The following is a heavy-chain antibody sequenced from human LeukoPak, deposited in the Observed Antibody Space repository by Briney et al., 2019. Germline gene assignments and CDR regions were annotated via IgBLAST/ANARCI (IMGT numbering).Heavy chain of an antibody. V-gene: IGHV3-33*01. CDR2: IWFDGSNK. Sequence: GGSLRLSCAASGFTFSSYGMYWVRQAPGKGLEWVAVIWFDGSNKYYADSVKGRFTISRDNSKNTLYLQMNSLRTEDTAVYYCASLRSGPRYGMDVWGQGTTVTVSS. CDR3: ASLRSGPRYGMDV. J-gene: IGHJ6*02. CDR1: GFTFSSYG. D-gene: IGHD3-3*01.